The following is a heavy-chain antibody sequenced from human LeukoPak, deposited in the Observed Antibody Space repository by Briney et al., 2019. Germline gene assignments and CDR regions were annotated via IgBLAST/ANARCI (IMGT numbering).Heavy chain of an antibody. CDR3: AKAVSSWYGDCHY. D-gene: IGHD6-13*01. CDR1: GFTFSSYA. CDR2: ISGSGGTT. J-gene: IGHJ4*02. Sequence: GGSLRLSCAASGFTFSSYAMSWVRQAPRKGLEWVSTISGSGGTTYYADSVKGRFTISRDNSKNTVYLQMNSLRAEDTAIYYCAKAVSSWYGDCHYWGQGTLVTVSS. V-gene: IGHV3-23*01.